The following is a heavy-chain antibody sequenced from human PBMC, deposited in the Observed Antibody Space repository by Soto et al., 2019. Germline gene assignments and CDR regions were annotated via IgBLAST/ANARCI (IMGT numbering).Heavy chain of an antibody. D-gene: IGHD3-9*01. CDR3: ARYYHYDILTGYRNNWFAL. J-gene: IGHJ5*02. CDR1: GGSFSGYY. Sequence: SETLSLTCAVYGGSFSGYYWSWIRQPPGKGLEWIGEINHSGSTNYNPSLKSRVTISVDTSKNQFSLKLSSVTAADTAVYYCARYYHYDILTGYRNNWFALWGQGTLVTVSS. V-gene: IGHV4-34*01. CDR2: INHSGST.